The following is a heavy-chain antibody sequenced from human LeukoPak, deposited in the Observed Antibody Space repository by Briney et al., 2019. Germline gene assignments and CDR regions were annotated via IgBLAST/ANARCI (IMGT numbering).Heavy chain of an antibody. CDR2: ISGSGGST. CDR3: AKDITGYFDY. CDR1: GFTFSSYA. Sequence: GGSPRLSCAASGFTFSSYAMSWVRQAPGKGLEWVSAISGSGGSTYYADSVKGRFTISRDNSKNTLYLRMNSLRAEDTAVYYCAKDITGYFDYWGQGTLVTVSS. J-gene: IGHJ4*02. V-gene: IGHV3-23*01. D-gene: IGHD1-14*01.